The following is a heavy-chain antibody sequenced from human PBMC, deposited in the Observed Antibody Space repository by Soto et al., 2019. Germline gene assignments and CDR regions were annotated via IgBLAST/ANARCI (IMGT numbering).Heavy chain of an antibody. CDR1: GYTFTRYD. CDR3: ARDGIRGMDV. CDR2: MNPNSGNT. Sequence: QVQLVQSGAEVKKPGASVKVSCKASGYTFTRYDINWVRQATGQGLEWMGWMNPNSGNTGYAQKCQGRVTMTRPTSISTAYMALTTLRSEDTAVYYCARDGIRGMDVWGQGTTVTGSS. V-gene: IGHV1-8*01. D-gene: IGHD1-26*01. J-gene: IGHJ6*02.